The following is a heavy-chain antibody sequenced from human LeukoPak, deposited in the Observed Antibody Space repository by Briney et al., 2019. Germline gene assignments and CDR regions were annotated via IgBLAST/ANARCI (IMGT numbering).Heavy chain of an antibody. CDR1: GFTVSSNY. CDR2: IYTGGTT. CDR3: ARDPLSDYYFDY. V-gene: IGHV3-66*01. J-gene: IGHJ4*02. Sequence: GGSLRLSCAASGFTVSSNYMSWVRQAPGKGLEWVSVIYTGGTTYYADSVKGRFIISRDNSKNTLYLQMNSVRAEDTAVYYCARDPLSDYYFDYWGQGTLVTVSS.